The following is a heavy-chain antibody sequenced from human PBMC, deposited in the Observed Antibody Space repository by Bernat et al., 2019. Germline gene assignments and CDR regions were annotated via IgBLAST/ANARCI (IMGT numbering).Heavy chain of an antibody. Sequence: QVQLQESGPGLVKPSQTLSLTCTVSGGSISSGGYYWSWIRQHPGKGLEWIGYIYYSGSTYYNPSLKSRVTISVDTSKNQFSLKLSSVTAADTAVYYCAREQDGGHCSGGSCYSQNWFDPWGQGTLVTVSS. CDR3: AREQDGGHCSGGSCYSQNWFDP. D-gene: IGHD2-15*01. J-gene: IGHJ5*02. CDR1: GGSISSGGYY. V-gene: IGHV4-31*03. CDR2: IYYSGST.